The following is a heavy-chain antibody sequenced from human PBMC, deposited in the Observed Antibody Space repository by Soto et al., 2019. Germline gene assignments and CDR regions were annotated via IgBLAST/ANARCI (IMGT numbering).Heavy chain of an antibody. CDR1: GYTFTGYY. CDR3: AGDRLRPYCSGGSCYSPYYYGMDV. V-gene: IGHV1-2*02. Sequence: ASVKVSCKASGYTFTGYYMHWVRQAPGQGLEWMGWINPNSGGTNYAQKFQGRVTMTRDTSISTAYMELSRLRSDDTAVYYCAGDRLRPYCSGGSCYSPYYYGMDVWGQGTTVTVSS. D-gene: IGHD2-15*01. J-gene: IGHJ6*02. CDR2: INPNSGGT.